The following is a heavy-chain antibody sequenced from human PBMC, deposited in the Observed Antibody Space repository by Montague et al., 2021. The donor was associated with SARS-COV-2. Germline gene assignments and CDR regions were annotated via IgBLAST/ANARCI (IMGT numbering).Heavy chain of an antibody. CDR3: ARGMAPEGRWFDS. D-gene: IGHD2-2*01. J-gene: IGHJ5*01. V-gene: IGHV4-4*07. CDR2: IFVGAST. Sequence: SETLSTGSVSGGSISGYYWSWVRQAAGKRLEWIGRIFVGASTDYNPSLMSRFSLSGDKSKNQFSLKVTSVTAADTAIYYCARGMAPEGRWFDSWGHGMLVTVSS. CDR1: GGSISGYY.